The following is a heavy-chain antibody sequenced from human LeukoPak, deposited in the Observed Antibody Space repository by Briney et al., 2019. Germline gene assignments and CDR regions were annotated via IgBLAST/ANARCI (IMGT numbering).Heavy chain of an antibody. CDR3: ARSHVITGTTMGNWFDP. D-gene: IGHD1-7*01. CDR1: GGTFSSYA. J-gene: IGHJ5*02. CDR2: IIPIFGTA. Sequence: SVKVSCKASGGTFSSYAISWVRQAPGQGLEWMGGIIPIFGTANYAQKFQGRVTITTDESTSTAYMELSSLRSEDTAVYYCARSHVITGTTMGNWFDPWGQGTLVTVSS. V-gene: IGHV1-69*05.